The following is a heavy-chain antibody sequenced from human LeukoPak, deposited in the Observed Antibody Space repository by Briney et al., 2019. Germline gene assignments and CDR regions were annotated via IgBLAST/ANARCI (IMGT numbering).Heavy chain of an antibody. D-gene: IGHD6-19*01. Sequence: TSETLSLTCAVYGGSFSGYYWSWIRQPPGKGLEWIGEINHSGSTNYNPSLKSRVTISVDKSKNQFSLKLSSVTAADTAVYYCTRAVAGTSYYYYYMDVWGKGTTVTVSS. CDR2: INHSGST. V-gene: IGHV4-34*01. J-gene: IGHJ6*03. CDR1: GGSFSGYY. CDR3: TRAVAGTSYYYYYMDV.